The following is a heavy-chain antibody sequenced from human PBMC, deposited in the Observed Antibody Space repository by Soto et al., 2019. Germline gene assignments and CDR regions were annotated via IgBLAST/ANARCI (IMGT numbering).Heavy chain of an antibody. CDR3: ARVGGLAARTFDY. CDR2: IYYSGST. D-gene: IGHD6-6*01. Sequence: SETRSLTCTVSGGTISDFYWSWIRQPPGKGLEWIGYIYYSGSTNYNPSLKSRVTLSVDTSKNQFSLNLRSMSPADTAVYYCARVGGLAARTFDYWGPGTLVTVSS. V-gene: IGHV4-59*01. J-gene: IGHJ4*02. CDR1: GGTISDFY.